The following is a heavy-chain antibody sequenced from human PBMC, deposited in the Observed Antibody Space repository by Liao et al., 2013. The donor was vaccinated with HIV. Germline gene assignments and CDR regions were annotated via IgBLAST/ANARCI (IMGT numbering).Heavy chain of an antibody. CDR2: IYTSGST. V-gene: IGHV4-4*07. Sequence: QVQLQESGPGLVKPSETLSLTCTVSGGSISSYYWSWIRQAAGKGLEWIGRIYTSGSTDYNPSLKSRVTMSVDTSKNQFSLKLSSVTAADTAVYYCARSIAAARGREESQAGGTFFDYWGQGTLVTVSS. D-gene: IGHD6-13*01. J-gene: IGHJ4*02. CDR3: ARSIAAARGREESQAGGTFFDY. CDR1: GGSISSYY.